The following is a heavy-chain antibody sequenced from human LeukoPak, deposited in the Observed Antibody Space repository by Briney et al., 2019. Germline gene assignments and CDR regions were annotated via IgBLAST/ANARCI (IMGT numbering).Heavy chain of an antibody. J-gene: IGHJ4*02. CDR3: ARDPLSHNSNWRPYYFDC. CDR2: IYTGGST. V-gene: IGHV3-66*01. CDR1: GFTVSSNY. Sequence: GGFLRLSCAVSGFTVSSNYMSWVRQAPGKGLEWVSVIYTGGSTYYADSVKGRFTISRDNSKNTLYLQMDSLRAEDTAVYYCARDPLSHNSNWRPYYFDCWGQGTLVTVSS. D-gene: IGHD4-11*01.